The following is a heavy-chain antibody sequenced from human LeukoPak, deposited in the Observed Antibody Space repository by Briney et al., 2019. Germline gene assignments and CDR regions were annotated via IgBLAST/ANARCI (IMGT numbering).Heavy chain of an antibody. CDR1: GFTFSSYV. Sequence: GRSLRLSCAASGFTFSSYVMHWVRQAPGKGLEWVAVIWYDGSNKYYADSVKGRFTISRDNSENTLYLQMNSLRAEDTAVYYCARASGSSSYIDYWGQGTLVTVSS. V-gene: IGHV3-33*01. J-gene: IGHJ4*02. CDR2: IWYDGSNK. CDR3: ARASGSSSYIDY. D-gene: IGHD3-10*01.